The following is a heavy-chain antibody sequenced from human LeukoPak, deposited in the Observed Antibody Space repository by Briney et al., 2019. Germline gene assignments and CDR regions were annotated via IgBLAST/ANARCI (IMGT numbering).Heavy chain of an antibody. D-gene: IGHD4-17*01. CDR2: ISGSGGST. J-gene: IGHJ4*02. V-gene: IGHV3-23*01. Sequence: GGSLRLSCAASGFTFSSYAMSWVRQAPGEGLEWVSAISGSGGSTYYADSVKGRFTISRDNSKNTLYLQMNSLRAEDTAVYYCAKDGFDYGDYVTLYYFDYWGQGTLVTVSS. CDR3: AKDGFDYGDYVTLYYFDY. CDR1: GFTFSSYA.